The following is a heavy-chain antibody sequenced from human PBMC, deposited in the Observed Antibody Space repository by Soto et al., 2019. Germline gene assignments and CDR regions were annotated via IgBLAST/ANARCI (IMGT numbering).Heavy chain of an antibody. Sequence: QVQLVESGGGVVQPGRSLRLSCAASGFTFSSYGMHWVRQAPGKGLEWVAVIWYDGSNKYYADSVKGRFTISRDNSKNTLYLQMNSLRAEDTAVYYCARDKGYSYGGGVDYWGQGTLVTVS. V-gene: IGHV3-33*01. CDR2: IWYDGSNK. J-gene: IGHJ4*02. CDR3: ARDKGYSYGGGVDY. CDR1: GFTFSSYG. D-gene: IGHD5-18*01.